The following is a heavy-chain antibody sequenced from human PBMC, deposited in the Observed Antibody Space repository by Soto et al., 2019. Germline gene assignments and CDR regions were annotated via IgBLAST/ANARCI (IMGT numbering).Heavy chain of an antibody. V-gene: IGHV4-59*01. CDR3: ARDGSGGSYYDY. CDR2: IYYSGST. Sequence: SETLSLTCTVSGGTISSYYWSWIRQPPGKGLEWIGYIYYSGSTNYNPSLKSRVTMSVDTSKNQFSLKLSSVTAADTAVYHCARDGSGGSYYDYWGQGTLVTVSS. CDR1: GGTISSYY. D-gene: IGHD1-26*01. J-gene: IGHJ4*02.